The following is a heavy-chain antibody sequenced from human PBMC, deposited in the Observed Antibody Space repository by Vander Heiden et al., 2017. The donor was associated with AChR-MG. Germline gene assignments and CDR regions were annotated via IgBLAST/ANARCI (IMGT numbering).Heavy chain of an antibody. Sequence: QVQLVESGGGVVQPGRSLRLPCAASGFAFSSFTMRWVRQAPGKGLEWVALTSFDGNRNNYADSVKGRFTISRDNSKNTLFLQMDGLRHEDTAVYYCARPFSSLAARFDSWGQGTLVTVS. CDR3: ARPFSSLAARFDS. V-gene: IGHV3-30-3*01. D-gene: IGHD6-6*01. J-gene: IGHJ4*02. CDR1: GFAFSSFT. CDR2: TSFDGNRN.